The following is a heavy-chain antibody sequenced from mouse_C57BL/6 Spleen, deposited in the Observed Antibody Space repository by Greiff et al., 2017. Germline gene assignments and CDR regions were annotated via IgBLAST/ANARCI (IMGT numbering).Heavy chain of an antibody. D-gene: IGHD2-4*01. CDR3: ARIGLRAGKSSFAY. CDR2: IDPSDSET. Sequence: QVQLQQPGAELVRPGSSVKLSCKASGYTFTSYWMHWVKQRPIQGLEWIGNIDPSDSETHYNQKFKDKATLTVDKSSSTAYMQLSSLTSEDSAVYYCARIGLRAGKSSFAYWGQGTLVTVSA. J-gene: IGHJ3*01. CDR1: GYTFTSYW. V-gene: IGHV1-52*01.